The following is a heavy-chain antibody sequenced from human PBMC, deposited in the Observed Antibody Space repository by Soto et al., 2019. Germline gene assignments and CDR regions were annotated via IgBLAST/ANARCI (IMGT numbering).Heavy chain of an antibody. CDR1: GFIFNNYW. J-gene: IGHJ4*02. CDR2: IKQDGSDK. D-gene: IGHD3-22*01. CDR3: ARDAYYDESSGYFDY. Sequence: EVQLVESGGGLVQPGGSLRLSCAASGFIFNNYWMTWVRQAPGKGLEWVANIKQDGSDKYYVDSVKGRFTISRDNAKNSLYLQMNSLRADDTAVYYCARDAYYDESSGYFDYWGQGTLVTVSS. V-gene: IGHV3-7*01.